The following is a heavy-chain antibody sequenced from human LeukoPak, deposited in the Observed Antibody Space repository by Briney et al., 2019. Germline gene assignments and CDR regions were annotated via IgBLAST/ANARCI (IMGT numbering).Heavy chain of an antibody. V-gene: IGHV4-39*07. Sequence: SETLSLTCTVSGGSISSYYWGWIRQPPGKGLEWLGSIYYTGNTYYNPSLKSRVTISVDTSKNQFFLKLTSVTAADTAVYYCARDLAGGASLLRNYWGQGTLVTVSS. J-gene: IGHJ4*02. D-gene: IGHD2-15*01. CDR1: GGSISSYY. CDR3: ARDLAGGASLLRNY. CDR2: IYYTGNT.